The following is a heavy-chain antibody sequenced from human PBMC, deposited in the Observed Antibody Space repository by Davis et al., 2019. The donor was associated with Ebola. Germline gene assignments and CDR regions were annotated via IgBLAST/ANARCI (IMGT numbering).Heavy chain of an antibody. CDR1: GFTFSSYG. CDR3: ARHCSGGSCYFYYYGMDV. Sequence: GESLKISCAASGFTFSSYGMHWVRQAPGKGLEWVAVIWYDGSNKYYADSVKGRFTISRDNSKNTLYLQMNSLRAEDTAVYYCARHCSGGSCYFYYYGMDVWGQGTTVTVSS. J-gene: IGHJ6*02. CDR2: IWYDGSNK. D-gene: IGHD2-15*01. V-gene: IGHV3-33*01.